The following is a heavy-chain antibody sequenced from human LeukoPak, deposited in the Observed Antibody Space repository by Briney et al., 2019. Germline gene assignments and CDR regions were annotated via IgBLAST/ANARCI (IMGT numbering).Heavy chain of an antibody. D-gene: IGHD3-22*01. CDR2: IYSGGST. V-gene: IGHV3-53*01. CDR1: GFTFSSYW. J-gene: IGHJ4*02. CDR3: ARGGSSGYYYQDY. Sequence: PGGSLRLSCAASGFTFSSYWMSWVRQAPGKGLEWVSVIYSGGSTYYADSVKGRFTISRDNSKNTLYLQMNSLRAEDTAVYYCARGGSSGYYYQDYWGQGILVTVSS.